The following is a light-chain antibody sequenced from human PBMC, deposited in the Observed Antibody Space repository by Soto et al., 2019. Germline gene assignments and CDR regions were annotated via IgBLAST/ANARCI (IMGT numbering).Light chain of an antibody. CDR1: QTISSW. V-gene: IGKV1-5*03. CDR3: QQYNSYSRT. CDR2: KAS. Sequence: DIQMTQSPSTLSGSVGDRVTITCRASQTISSWVAWYQQKPGKAPKLLIYKASSLESGVPSRFSGSGSGTEFTLTSSSLQPDDFATYYCQQYNSYSRTFGQGTKVDIK. J-gene: IGKJ1*01.